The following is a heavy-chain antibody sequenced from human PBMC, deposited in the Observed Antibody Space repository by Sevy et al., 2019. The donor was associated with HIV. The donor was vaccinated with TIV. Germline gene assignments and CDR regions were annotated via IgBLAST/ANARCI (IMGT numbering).Heavy chain of an antibody. J-gene: IGHJ3*02. Sequence: GGSLRLSCAASGFTFSSYSMNWVRQAPGKGLEWVSSISSSSSYIYYADSVKGGFTISRDNAKNSLYLQMNSLRAEDTAVYYCASTSDCSGGSCYPDAFDIWGQGTMVTVSS. CDR3: ASTSDCSGGSCYPDAFDI. CDR2: ISSSSSYI. D-gene: IGHD2-15*01. CDR1: GFTFSSYS. V-gene: IGHV3-21*01.